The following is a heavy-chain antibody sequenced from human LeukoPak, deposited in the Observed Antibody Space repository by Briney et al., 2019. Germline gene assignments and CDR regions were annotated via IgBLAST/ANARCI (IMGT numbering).Heavy chain of an antibody. J-gene: IGHJ2*01. Sequence: ASVTVSCKASGYTFTSYGISWVRRAPGHGLEWMGWISAYNGNTNYEQKRQGRVTMTTDTSTSTAYMELRSLRSDDTAVYYCARVSYFNWYLDLWARGTVLTVSS. D-gene: IGHD1-26*01. CDR2: ISAYNGNT. CDR3: ARVSYFNWYLDL. V-gene: IGHV1-18*01. CDR1: GYTFTSYG.